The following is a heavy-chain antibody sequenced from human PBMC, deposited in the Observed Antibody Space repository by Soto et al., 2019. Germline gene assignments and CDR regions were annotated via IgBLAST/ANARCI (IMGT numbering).Heavy chain of an antibody. D-gene: IGHD6-13*01. CDR2: IYPGDSDS. J-gene: IGHJ4*02. V-gene: IGHV5-51*01. CDR1: GYSFTSYW. CDR3: ARPPYSSSWYGGFDY. Sequence: GECLKSSCKGSGYSFTSYWIGWVRQMPGKGLEWMGIIYPGDSDSRYSPSFQGQVTISADKSISTAYLQWSSLKASDTAMYYCARPPYSSSWYGGFDYWGQGTLVTVSS.